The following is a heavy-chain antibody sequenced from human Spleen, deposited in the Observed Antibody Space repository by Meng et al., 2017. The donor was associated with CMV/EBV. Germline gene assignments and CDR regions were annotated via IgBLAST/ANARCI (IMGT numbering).Heavy chain of an antibody. CDR1: FPVDLNY. Sequence: FPVDLNYMSWVRQAPGKGLECVSVIYSGDVMYYAGSVKGRFTISRDTVENTLSLQMDSLRTEDTAVYYCARARRVHYNSPFAPFDHWGQGTVVTVSS. CDR2: IYSGDVM. D-gene: IGHD1-14*01. J-gene: IGHJ4*02. V-gene: IGHV3-66*02. CDR3: ARARRVHYNSPFAPFDH.